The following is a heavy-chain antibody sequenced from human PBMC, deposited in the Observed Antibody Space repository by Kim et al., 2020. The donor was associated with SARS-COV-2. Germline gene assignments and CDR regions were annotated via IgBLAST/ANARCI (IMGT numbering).Heavy chain of an antibody. Sequence: DPVKVRVTISSDNSKNTLYLPMNSLRAEDTAVYYCAKDVQQLASKGYFDLWGRGTLVTVSS. J-gene: IGHJ2*01. V-gene: IGHV3-23*01. D-gene: IGHD6-13*01. CDR3: AKDVQQLASKGYFDL.